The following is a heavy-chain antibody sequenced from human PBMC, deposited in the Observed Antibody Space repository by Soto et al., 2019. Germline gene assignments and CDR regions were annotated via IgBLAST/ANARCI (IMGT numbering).Heavy chain of an antibody. Sequence: GGSLRLSCAASGFTFSSYAMHWVRQAPGKGLEWVAVISYDGSNKYYADSVKGRFTISRDNSKNTLYLQMNSLRAEDTAVYYCARSYAEWEPTTDYWGQGTLVTVSS. CDR2: ISYDGSNK. CDR3: ARSYAEWEPTTDY. CDR1: GFTFSSYA. J-gene: IGHJ4*02. V-gene: IGHV3-30-3*01. D-gene: IGHD1-26*01.